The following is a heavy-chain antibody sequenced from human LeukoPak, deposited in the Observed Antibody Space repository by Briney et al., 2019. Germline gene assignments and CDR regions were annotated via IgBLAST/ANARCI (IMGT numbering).Heavy chain of an antibody. Sequence: GGSLRLSCVAPGFSFSSYAMTWVRQAPGKGLEWVSGISASGGSTYYADSVKGRFTISRDNSKNTLYLQVNSLRAEDTAVYYCAKDNSGWYHSFDYWGQGALVTVSS. CDR2: ISASGGST. D-gene: IGHD6-19*01. J-gene: IGHJ4*02. CDR1: GFSFSSYA. V-gene: IGHV3-23*01. CDR3: AKDNSGWYHSFDY.